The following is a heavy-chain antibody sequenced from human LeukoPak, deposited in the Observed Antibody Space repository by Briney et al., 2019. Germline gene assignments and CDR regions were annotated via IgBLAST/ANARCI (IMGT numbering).Heavy chain of an antibody. D-gene: IGHD3-16*02. J-gene: IGHJ4*02. CDR1: GGSISSYY. CDR3: ARASVYYDYVWGSYRYLDY. Sequence: PSETLSLTCTVSGGSISSYYWSWIRQPPGKGLEWIGYIYYSGSTNYNPSLNSRVTISVDTPKNQFSLELSSVTAADTAVYYCARASVYYDYVWGSYRYLDYWGQGTLVTVSS. CDR2: IYYSGST. V-gene: IGHV4-59*08.